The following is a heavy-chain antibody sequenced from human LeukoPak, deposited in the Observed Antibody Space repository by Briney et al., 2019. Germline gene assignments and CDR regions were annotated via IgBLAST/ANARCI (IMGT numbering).Heavy chain of an antibody. D-gene: IGHD1-26*01. V-gene: IGHV1-46*01. J-gene: IGHJ4*02. CDR1: GYTFTSYY. Sequence: ASVKVSCKASGYTFTSYYMHWVRQAPGQGLEWMGIINPSGGSTSYAQKFQGRVTMTRDTSTSTAYMELSRLRSDDTAVYYCARFVGATQPGYDYWGQGTLVTVSS. CDR2: INPSGGST. CDR3: ARFVGATQPGYDY.